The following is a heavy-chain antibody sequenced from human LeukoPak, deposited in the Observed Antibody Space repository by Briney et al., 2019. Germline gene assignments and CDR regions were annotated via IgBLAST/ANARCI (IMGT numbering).Heavy chain of an antibody. CDR2: IKEDGSEK. J-gene: IGHJ5*02. D-gene: IGHD6-13*01. CDR3: ARQLGAAAGSTSWFDP. V-gene: IGHV3-7*03. CDR1: GFTFNSYW. Sequence: GGSLRLSCEASGFTFNSYWMTWVRQAPGKGLEWVANIKEDGSEKYYVDSVMGRFTVSRDNAKNSLYLQMNSLRAEDTALYYCARQLGAAAGSTSWFDPWGQGTLVTVSS.